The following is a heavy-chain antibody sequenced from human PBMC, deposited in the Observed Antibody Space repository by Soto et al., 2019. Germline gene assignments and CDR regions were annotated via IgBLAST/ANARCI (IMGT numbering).Heavy chain of an antibody. D-gene: IGHD5-18*01. V-gene: IGHV3-53*01. CDR3: ERENSYTYFDF. J-gene: IGHJ4*02. Sequence: HPGGSLRLSCLASGFTLSSNYISCVRQAPEKGLQWVSVIYSSGSTYYEDTVKGRFTIPRDNPKNTLYLQMNRLRVEDTAVYYCERENSYTYFDFSGQGTQVT. CDR2: IYSSGST. CDR1: GFTLSSNY.